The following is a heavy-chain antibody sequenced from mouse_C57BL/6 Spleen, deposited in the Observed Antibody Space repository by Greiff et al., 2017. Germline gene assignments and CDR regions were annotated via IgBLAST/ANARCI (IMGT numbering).Heavy chain of an antibody. D-gene: IGHD1-1*01. CDR2: IWSGGST. V-gene: IGHV2-2*01. J-gene: IGHJ2*01. CDR1: GFSLTSYG. CDR3: ALSITTVVGVFGY. Sequence: VQLVESGPGLVQPSQSLSITCTVSGFSLTSYGVHWVRQSPGKGLEWLGVIWSGGSTDYNAAFISRLSISKDNSKSHVFFKMNSLRADDTAIYYCALSITTVVGVFGYWGQGTTLTVSS.